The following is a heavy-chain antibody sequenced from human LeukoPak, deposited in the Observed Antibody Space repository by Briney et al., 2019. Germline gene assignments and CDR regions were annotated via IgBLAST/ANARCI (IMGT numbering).Heavy chain of an antibody. V-gene: IGHV1-69*06. J-gene: IGHJ4*02. CDR2: IIPISGTA. CDR3: AGSYNTYYAQDY. Sequence: SVKVSCKASGFTFSNYYMHWVRQAPGQGPEWIGGIIPISGTAKYAQRLQGRVTISADMSTGTAYMELSRLSSEDTAVYYCAGSYNTYYAQDYWGQGALVTVSS. D-gene: IGHD1-14*01. CDR1: GFTFSNYY.